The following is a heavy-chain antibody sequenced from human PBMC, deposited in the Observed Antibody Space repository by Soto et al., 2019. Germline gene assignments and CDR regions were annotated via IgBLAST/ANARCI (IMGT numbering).Heavy chain of an antibody. Sequence: SETLSLTCAVSGASISGSYYYWAWLRQSPGKGPEGIGSVFYTGFTSYNPSLESRVSVSVDTSKSQFSLKLSAVTAADTAVYYCATSQKGYNWNYFDHWGQGALVTVS. J-gene: IGHJ4*02. CDR2: VFYTGFT. CDR3: ATSQKGYNWNYFDH. CDR1: GASISGSYYY. D-gene: IGHD1-20*01. V-gene: IGHV4-39*01.